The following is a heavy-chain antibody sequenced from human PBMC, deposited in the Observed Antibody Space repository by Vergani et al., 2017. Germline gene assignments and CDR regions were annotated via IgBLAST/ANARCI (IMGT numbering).Heavy chain of an antibody. CDR1: GFTFSSYA. CDR2: MSGSGGST. D-gene: IGHD3-3*01. CDR3: ARDPSERFLEWLLIRSYFDY. Sequence: EVQLLESGGGLVQPGGSLRLSCAASGFTFSSYAMSWVRQAPGKGLEWVSAMSGSGGSTSYAYSVKGRLTISRDNSKNTLYLQMHRLRAEDTAVYYCARDPSERFLEWLLIRSYFDYWGQGTLVTVSS. V-gene: IGHV3-23*01. J-gene: IGHJ4*02.